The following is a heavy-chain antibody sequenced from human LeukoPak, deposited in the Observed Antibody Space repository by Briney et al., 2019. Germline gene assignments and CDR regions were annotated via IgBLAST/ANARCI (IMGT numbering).Heavy chain of an antibody. D-gene: IGHD3-10*02. J-gene: IGHJ5*02. V-gene: IGHV4-34*01. CDR1: GGSFSGYY. CDR3: ATVVRGVITNWFDP. CDR2: INHSGST. Sequence: PSETLSLTCAVYGGSFSGYYWSWIRQPPGKGLEWIGEINHSGSTNYNPSLKSRVTISVDTSKNQFSLKLSSVPAADTAVYCCATVVRGVITNWFDPWGQGTLVTVSS.